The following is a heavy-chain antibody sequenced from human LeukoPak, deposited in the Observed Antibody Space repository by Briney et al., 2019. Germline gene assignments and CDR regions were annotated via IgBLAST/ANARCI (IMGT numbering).Heavy chain of an antibody. CDR1: GGSFSGYY. V-gene: IGHV4-34*01. D-gene: IGHD3-16*01. CDR3: ASRQGEPEGDY. J-gene: IGHJ4*02. CDR2: INHSGSN. Sequence: PSETLSLTCAVYGGSFSGYYWSWIRQPPGKGLEWIGEINHSGSNNYNPSLKSRVTISVDTSKNQVSLKLSSVTAADAAVYYCASRQGEPEGDYWRQGTLVTVSS.